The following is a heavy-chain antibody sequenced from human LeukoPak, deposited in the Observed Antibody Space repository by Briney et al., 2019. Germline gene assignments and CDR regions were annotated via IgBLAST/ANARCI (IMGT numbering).Heavy chain of an antibody. CDR1: GGSFSGYY. Sequence: SETLSLTCAVYGGSFSGYYWSWIRQPPGKGLAWLGEINHSGSTNYNPSLKSRVTISVDTSKNQFSLKLSSVTAADTAVYYCARNSRPRYCSSTSCYAYYYYYGMDVWGKGTTVTVSS. CDR2: INHSGST. CDR3: ARNSRPRYCSSTSCYAYYYYYGMDV. J-gene: IGHJ6*04. D-gene: IGHD2-2*01. V-gene: IGHV4-34*01.